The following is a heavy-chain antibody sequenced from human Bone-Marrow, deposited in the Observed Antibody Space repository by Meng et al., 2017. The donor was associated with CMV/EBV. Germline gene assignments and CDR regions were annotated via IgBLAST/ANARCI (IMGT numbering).Heavy chain of an antibody. Sequence: GESLKISCAASGFTFSSYWMSWVRQAPGKGLEWVANIKQDGSEKYYVDSVKGRFTISRDNSKNTLYLQMNSLRAEDTALYYCAKCESNVNTVTTSFDYWGQGTLVTVSS. CDR1: GFTFSSYW. V-gene: IGHV3-7*03. D-gene: IGHD4-17*01. J-gene: IGHJ4*02. CDR2: IKQDGSEK. CDR3: AKCESNVNTVTTSFDY.